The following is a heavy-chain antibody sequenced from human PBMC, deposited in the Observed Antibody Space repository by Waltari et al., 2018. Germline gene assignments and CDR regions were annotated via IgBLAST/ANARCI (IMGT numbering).Heavy chain of an antibody. D-gene: IGHD6-19*01. CDR3: ASACAVAGPRWFDP. J-gene: IGHJ5*02. Sequence: QVQLVQSGAEVKKPGSSVKVSCKASGGTFSSYAISWVRQAPGQGLEWMGSIIPIFGTANYAQKFQGRVTITSDKSTSTAYMYLSSLRSEDTAVYYCASACAVAGPRWFDPLGQGTLVTVSS. V-gene: IGHV1-69*08. CDR2: IIPIFGTA. CDR1: GGTFSSYA.